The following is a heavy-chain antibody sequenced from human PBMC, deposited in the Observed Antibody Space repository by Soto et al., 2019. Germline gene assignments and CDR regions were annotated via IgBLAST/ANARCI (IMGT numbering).Heavy chain of an antibody. D-gene: IGHD3-3*01. J-gene: IGHJ5*02. V-gene: IGHV4-34*01. CDR2: INHSGST. CDR1: GGSFSGYY. CDR3: ARGGGNVGFWSGRAHNWFDP. Sequence: SETLSLTCAVYGGSFSGYYWSWIRQPPGKGLEWIGEINHSGSTNYNPSLKSRVTISVDTSKNQFSLKLSSVTAADTAVYYCARGGGNVGFWSGRAHNWFDPWGQGTLVTVSS.